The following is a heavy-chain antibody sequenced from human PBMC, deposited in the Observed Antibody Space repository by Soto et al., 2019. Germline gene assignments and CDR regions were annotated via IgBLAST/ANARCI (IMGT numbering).Heavy chain of an antibody. CDR2: IRGSVVNT. CDR1: VFTFRLDA. J-gene: IGHJ6*04. D-gene: IGHD2-15*01. CDR3: AKPVSGINYYFARNV. V-gene: IGHV3-23*01. Sequence: EVQLLESGGGLVQPGGSLRLSCAASVFTFRLDAMTWVSQAPGMGLEWVSVIRGSVVNTYYADSVKGGFTVSLDTTKNMRTLQMISLGVENTAVYYCAKPVSGINYYFARNVLGSGSRVTDSS.